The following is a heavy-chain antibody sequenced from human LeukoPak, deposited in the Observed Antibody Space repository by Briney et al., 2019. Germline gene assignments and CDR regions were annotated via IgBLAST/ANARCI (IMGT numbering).Heavy chain of an antibody. V-gene: IGHV3-66*01. D-gene: IGHD6-13*01. CDR1: GFTVSSNY. CDR2: IYSGGST. Sequence: PGGSLRLSCAASGFTVSSNYMSWVRQAPGKGLEWVSVIYSGGSTYYADSVKGRFTISRDNSKNTLYLQMNSLRAEDTAVYYCARDSSSRRDDAFDIWGQGTMVTVSS. CDR3: ARDSSSRRDDAFDI. J-gene: IGHJ3*02.